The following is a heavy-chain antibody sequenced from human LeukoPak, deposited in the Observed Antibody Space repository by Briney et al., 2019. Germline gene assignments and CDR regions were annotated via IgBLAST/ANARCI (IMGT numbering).Heavy chain of an antibody. V-gene: IGHV4-39*01. Sequence: SSETLSLTCTVSGGSISSSSYYWGWIRQPPGKGLEWIGSIYYSGSTYYNPSLKSRVTISVDTSKNQFSLKLSSVTAADTAVYYCASHPYSSSWYRGSGNLSIDYWGQGTLVTVSS. D-gene: IGHD6-13*01. CDR2: IYYSGST. CDR3: ASHPYSSSWYRGSGNLSIDY. CDR1: GGSISSSSYY. J-gene: IGHJ4*02.